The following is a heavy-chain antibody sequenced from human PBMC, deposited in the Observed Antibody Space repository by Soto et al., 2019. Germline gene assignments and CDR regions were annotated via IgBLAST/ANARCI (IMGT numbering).Heavy chain of an antibody. J-gene: IGHJ6*02. D-gene: IGHD6-6*01. CDR2: IIPIFGTA. CDR3: AQRGSSSYYYNYGTDV. CDR1: GGTFTSYA. V-gene: IGHV1-69*06. Sequence: QVQLVQSGAEVKKPGSSVKVSCKASGGTFTSYAFSWVRQAPGEGLEWKGTIIPIFGTANYAQKFQGRVTITADKSTSTAYMELSSLRSEDTAVYYCAQRGSSSYYYNYGTDVWGQGTTVTVFS.